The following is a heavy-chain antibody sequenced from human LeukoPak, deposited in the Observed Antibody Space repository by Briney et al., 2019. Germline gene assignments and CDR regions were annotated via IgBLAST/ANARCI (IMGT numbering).Heavy chain of an antibody. J-gene: IGHJ4*02. Sequence: PPGGSLRLSCAASGFTFSGYWMSWVRQAPGKGLEWVAKIKQGGSEPTDKYYADSVKGRFTITRDNAKNSLFLQMNRLRAEDTAFYYCARMNFNPVTSGHPWGEDDPEHFDSWGQGTLVTVSS. D-gene: IGHD4-11*01. CDR1: GFTFSGYW. V-gene: IGHV3-7*01. CDR2: IKQGGSEPTDK. CDR3: ARMNFNPVTSGHPWGEDDPEHFDS.